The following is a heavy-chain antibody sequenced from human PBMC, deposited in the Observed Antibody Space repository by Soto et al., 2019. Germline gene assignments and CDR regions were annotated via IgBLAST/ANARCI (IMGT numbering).Heavy chain of an antibody. CDR1: GIDLENYG. V-gene: IGHV3-30*18. CDR3: VKDGGGVRYNYTIRGDS. J-gene: IGHJ4*02. CDR2: ISSDGTTK. D-gene: IGHD3-16*01. Sequence: QVQLVESGGGVVHPGRSLRLSCVASGIDLENYGIHWVRQAPGEGLEWVAVISSDGTTKSYIDSVRGRFTISRDNSRRTVFLQMNSVRREDTAMYYCVKDGGGVRYNYTIRGDSWGQGTQVNVSS.